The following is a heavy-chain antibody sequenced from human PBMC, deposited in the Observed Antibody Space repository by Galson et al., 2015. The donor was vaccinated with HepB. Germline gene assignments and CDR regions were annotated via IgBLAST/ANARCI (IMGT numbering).Heavy chain of an antibody. CDR1: GSTFSGYG. CDR3: AKDTLLGAAAGPGVDDFYYGMDV. J-gene: IGHJ6*02. D-gene: IGHD6-13*01. Sequence: SLRLSCAATGSTFSGYGLNWVRQAPGKGLEWVSFISHDGNKKLYTDSVKGRFTISRDNSRNTLYLMLNRLRPDDTAVYYCAKDTLLGAAAGPGVDDFYYGMDVWGQGTTVTVSS. CDR2: ISHDGNKK. V-gene: IGHV3-30*18.